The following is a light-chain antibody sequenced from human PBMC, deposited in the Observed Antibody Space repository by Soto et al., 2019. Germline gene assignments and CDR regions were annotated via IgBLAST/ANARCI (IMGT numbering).Light chain of an antibody. CDR2: DAF. Sequence: EVVLQQSPVPLSLSPGERATLSCRASQNINNYLAWYQQKPGQPPRLLIYDAFNRATGIPARFSGSGSGTDFILTISSLEPEEFGVYYCQQRNNWVTFGGGTKVEIK. CDR1: QNINNY. J-gene: IGKJ4*01. V-gene: IGKV3-11*01. CDR3: QQRNNWVT.